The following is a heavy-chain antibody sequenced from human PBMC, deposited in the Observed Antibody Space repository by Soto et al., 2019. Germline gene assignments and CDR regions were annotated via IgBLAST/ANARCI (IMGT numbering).Heavy chain of an antibody. J-gene: IGHJ1*01. Sequence: PSETLSLTCAVSGGSISNSNWWSWVRQSPGKGLEWIGEIYHSGSTKYNPSLRSRVTISVDKSKNQFSLNLSSVTAADTAVCYCARARVSYYYDSSWGQGTLVTVSS. CDR1: GGSISNSNW. V-gene: IGHV4-4*02. D-gene: IGHD3-22*01. CDR3: ARARVSYYYDSS. CDR2: IYHSGST.